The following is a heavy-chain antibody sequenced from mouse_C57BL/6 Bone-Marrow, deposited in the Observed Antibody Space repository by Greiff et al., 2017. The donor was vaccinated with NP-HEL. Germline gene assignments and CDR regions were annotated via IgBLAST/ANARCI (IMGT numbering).Heavy chain of an antibody. CDR3: ARVSTMVKWVAY. D-gene: IGHD2-2*01. J-gene: IGHJ3*01. CDR2: IDPSDSYT. CDR1: GYTFTSYW. V-gene: IGHV1-59*01. Sequence: QVQLQQPGAELVRPGTSVKLSCKASGYTFTSYWMHWVKQRPGQGLEWIGVIDPSDSYTNYNQKFKGKATLTVDTSSSTAYRQLSSLTSEDSAVYYCARVSTMVKWVAYWGQGTLVTVSA.